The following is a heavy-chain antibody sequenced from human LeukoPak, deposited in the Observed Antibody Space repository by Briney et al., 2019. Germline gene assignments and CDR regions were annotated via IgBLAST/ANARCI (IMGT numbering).Heavy chain of an antibody. D-gene: IGHD3-22*01. CDR2: IHYSGST. CDR1: GGSISGYY. J-gene: IGHJ4*02. Sequence: ASETLSLTCTVSGGSISGYYWSWIRQPPGKGLEYIGYIHYSGSTNYNPSLKSRVTISLDTSKNLFSLKLNSVTAADTAVYYCARTADGSGYYGIGYWGQGTLVTVSS. V-gene: IGHV4-59*01. CDR3: ARTADGSGYYGIGY.